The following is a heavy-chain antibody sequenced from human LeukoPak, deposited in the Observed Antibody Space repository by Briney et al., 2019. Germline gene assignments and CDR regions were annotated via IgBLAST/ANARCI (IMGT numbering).Heavy chain of an antibody. CDR1: GFTFSSYA. J-gene: IGHJ3*02. CDR3: ARGSIPVGFDI. D-gene: IGHD3-3*02. V-gene: IGHV3-64*01. Sequence: GGSLTLSFAASGFTFSSYAMHGVRQAPGKGLEYDSAISSNGGSPYYANTVKGRFTISRDNSKNTLYLQMGSLRAEDMAVYYCARGSIPVGFDIWGQGKTFTVSS. CDR2: ISSNGGSP.